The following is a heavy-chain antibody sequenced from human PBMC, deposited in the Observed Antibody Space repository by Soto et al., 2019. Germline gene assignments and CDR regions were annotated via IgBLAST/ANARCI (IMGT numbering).Heavy chain of an antibody. D-gene: IGHD3-10*01. Sequence: QVQLVQSGAEVKKPGSSVKVSCKASGGTFSSYAISWVRQAPGQGLEWMGGIIPIFGTANYAQKFQGRVTITADNSTSTAYMELSSLRSEATAVYYCARGGPMVRGVLNAFDIWGQGTMVTVSS. V-gene: IGHV1-69*06. CDR2: IIPIFGTA. J-gene: IGHJ3*02. CDR3: ARGGPMVRGVLNAFDI. CDR1: GGTFSSYA.